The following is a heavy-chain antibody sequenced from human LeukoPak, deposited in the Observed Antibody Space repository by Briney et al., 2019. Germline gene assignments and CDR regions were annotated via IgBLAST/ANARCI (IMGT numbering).Heavy chain of an antibody. D-gene: IGHD4-11*01. CDR3: GKDLNYGLDY. CDR2: LSGSGDKT. J-gene: IGHJ4*02. Sequence: PGGSLRLSCAVSGFTFSSSWMHWVRQAPGKGLEWVSALSGSGDKTFYADSVKGRFTISRDNSKNTLYLQMNSLRAEDTAVYYCGKDLNYGLDYWGQGTLVTVSS. CDR1: GFTFSSSW. V-gene: IGHV3-23*01.